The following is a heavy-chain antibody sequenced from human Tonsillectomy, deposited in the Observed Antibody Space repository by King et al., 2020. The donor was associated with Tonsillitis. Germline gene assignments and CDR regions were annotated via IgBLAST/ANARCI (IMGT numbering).Heavy chain of an antibody. CDR3: ASGSGWVFDY. CDR2: IKQDGSDK. J-gene: IGHJ4*02. CDR1: GFTFSSFW. V-gene: IGHV3-7*01. Sequence: VQLVESGGGLVQPGGSLRLSCAASGFTFSSFWMSWVRQAPGKGLEWVAIIKQDGSDKLYVDSVKGRFTISRDNSKNSLYLQMNSLRAEDTAVYYCASGSGWVFDYWGQGTLVTVSS. D-gene: IGHD6-25*01.